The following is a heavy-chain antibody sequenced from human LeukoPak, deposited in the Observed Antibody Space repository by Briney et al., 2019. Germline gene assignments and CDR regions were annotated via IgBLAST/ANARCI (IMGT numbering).Heavy chain of an antibody. CDR1: GFTFSSYG. D-gene: IGHD2-15*01. Sequence: GGSLRLSCAASGFTFSSYGMHWVRQAPGKGLEWVAVISYDGSNKYYADSVKGRFTISRDNSKNTLYLQMNSLRAEDTAVYYCATLEGCCSGGSCSRPYYYYGMDVWGKGTTVSVSS. CDR2: ISYDGSNK. J-gene: IGHJ6*04. CDR3: ATLEGCCSGGSCSRPYYYYGMDV. V-gene: IGHV3-30*03.